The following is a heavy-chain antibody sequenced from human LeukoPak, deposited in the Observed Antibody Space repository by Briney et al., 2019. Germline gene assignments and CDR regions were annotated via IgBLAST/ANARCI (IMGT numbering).Heavy chain of an antibody. V-gene: IGHV3-30*18. CDR2: ISYYGSNL. J-gene: IGHJ4*02. CDR1: VYRFSSYR. Sequence: GGSLKLSCGASVYRFSSYRVQWAPQAPAKGVEWVAVISYYGSNLYYADSEKGRFTIPRDNYKNTLYLQMHTVRPEHTAVFYWANAPHSELLLIDFWGEGALVTVSS. CDR3: ANAPHSELLLIDF. D-gene: IGHD3-10*01.